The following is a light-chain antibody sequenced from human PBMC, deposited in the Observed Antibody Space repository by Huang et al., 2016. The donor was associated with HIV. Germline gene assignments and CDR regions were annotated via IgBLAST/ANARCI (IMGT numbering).Light chain of an antibody. CDR2: GAS. CDR1: QGITDD. J-gene: IGKJ1*01. CDR3: LQDHNYTRT. V-gene: IGKV1-6*01. Sequence: AIQMTQSPSSLSASVGDRVTITCRASQGITDDLAWYQQKPGKAPKLLIAGASTLRSGGPSRVSGSGSGTDFTLTISSLQPEDYATYYCLQDHNYTRTFGQGTKVEI.